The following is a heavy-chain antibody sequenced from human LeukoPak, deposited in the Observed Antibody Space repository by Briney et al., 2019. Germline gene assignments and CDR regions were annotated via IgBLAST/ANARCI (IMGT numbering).Heavy chain of an antibody. V-gene: IGHV3-30*18. Sequence: PGGSRRLSCVPSGFTFISYGMNGVRRAPGRGREWGAVISYDGPDKYYADSVKGRFTISRDDSKSTLYLQMNSLRPEDTAVYYCAKEKLPSGYSFLTDYWGQGTLVTVSS. CDR1: GFTFISYG. D-gene: IGHD5-18*01. J-gene: IGHJ4*02. CDR2: ISYDGPDK. CDR3: AKEKLPSGYSFLTDY.